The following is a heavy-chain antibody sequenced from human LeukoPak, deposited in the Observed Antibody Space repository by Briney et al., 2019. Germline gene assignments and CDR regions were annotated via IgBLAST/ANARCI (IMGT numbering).Heavy chain of an antibody. D-gene: IGHD3-22*01. CDR3: ARDRGDYYDSSGYRLRYYYYGMDV. J-gene: IGHJ6*02. Sequence: GGSLRLSCAASGGTFSSYAISWVRQAPGQGLEWMGRIIPILGIANYAQKFQGRVTITADKSTSTAYMELSSLRSEDTAVYYCARDRGDYYDSSGYRLRYYYYGMDVWGQGTTVTVSS. CDR1: GGTFSSYA. V-gene: IGHV1-69*04. CDR2: IIPILGIA.